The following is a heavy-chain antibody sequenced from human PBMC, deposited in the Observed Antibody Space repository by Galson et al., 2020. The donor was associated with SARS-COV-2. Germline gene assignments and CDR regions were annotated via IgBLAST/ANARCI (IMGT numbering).Heavy chain of an antibody. CDR2: IYPDDSYT. CDR3: ARHGASSGWYEGIDY. CDR1: GYSFTNYW. V-gene: IGHV5-51*01. D-gene: IGHD6-19*01. J-gene: IGHJ4*02. Sequence: GESLKIPCRTSGYSFTNYWIGWVRQVPGKGLEWMGIIYPDDSYTIYSPSFQGQVTISADKSISTAFLQWSSLKASDTAIYYCARHGASSGWYEGIDYWGQGTLVTVSS.